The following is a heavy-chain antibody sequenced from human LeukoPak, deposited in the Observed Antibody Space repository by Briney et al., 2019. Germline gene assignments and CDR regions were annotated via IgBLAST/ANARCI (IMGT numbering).Heavy chain of an antibody. D-gene: IGHD3-22*01. J-gene: IGHJ4*02. CDR2: IYYSGST. CDR1: GGSISSGGYS. Sequence: PSETLSLTCTVSGGSISSGGYSWSWIRQHPGKGLEWIGYIYYSGSTYYNPSLKSRVTISVDTSKNQFSLKLSSVTAADTAVYYCAREGYYDSSGIDYWGQGTLVTVSS. V-gene: IGHV4-31*03. CDR3: AREGYYDSSGIDY.